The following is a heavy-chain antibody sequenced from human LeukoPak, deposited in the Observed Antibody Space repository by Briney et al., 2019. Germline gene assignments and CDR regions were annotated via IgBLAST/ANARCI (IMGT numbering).Heavy chain of an antibody. CDR2: ISSSGSTI. CDR1: GFTFSDYY. D-gene: IGHD5-12*01. V-gene: IGHV3-11*04. Sequence: GGSLGLSCAASGFTFSDYYMSWIRQAPGKGLEWVSYISSSGSTIYYADSVKGRFIISRDNAKNSLYLQMNSLRAEDTAVYYCASCGYSGYEPDYWGQGTLVTVSS. J-gene: IGHJ4*02. CDR3: ASCGYSGYEPDY.